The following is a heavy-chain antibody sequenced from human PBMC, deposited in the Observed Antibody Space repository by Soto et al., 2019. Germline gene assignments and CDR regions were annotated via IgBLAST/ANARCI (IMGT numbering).Heavy chain of an antibody. CDR2: IYYSGST. J-gene: IGHJ4*02. V-gene: IGHV4-31*03. Sequence: SETLSLTCTVSGGSISSGGYYWSWIRQHPGKGLEWIGYIYYSGSTYYNPSLKSRVTISVDTSKNQFSLKLSSVTAADTAVYYCERSYCGGDCYSDFDYWGQGTPVTVYS. CDR3: ERSYCGGDCYSDFDY. CDR1: GGSISSGGYY. D-gene: IGHD2-21*02.